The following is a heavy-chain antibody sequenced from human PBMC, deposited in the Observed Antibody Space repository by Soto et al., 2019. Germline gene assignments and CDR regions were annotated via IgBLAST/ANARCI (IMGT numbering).Heavy chain of an antibody. V-gene: IGHV1-18*01. CDR3: ARGNLYDYIWGSYRISGWFDP. CDR2: ISAYNGNT. J-gene: IGHJ5*02. D-gene: IGHD3-16*02. Sequence: ASVKVSCKASGYTFTSYGISWVRQAPGQGLEWMGWISAYNGNTNYAQKLQGRVTMTTDTSTGTAYMELRSLRSDDTAVYYCARGNLYDYIWGSYRISGWFDPWGQGTLVTV. CDR1: GYTFTSYG.